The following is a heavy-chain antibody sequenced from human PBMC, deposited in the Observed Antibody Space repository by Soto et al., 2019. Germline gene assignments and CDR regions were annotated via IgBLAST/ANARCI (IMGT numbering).Heavy chain of an antibody. Sequence: QVQLVQSGAEVKKPGASVMVSCEATGDNVSGNYLHWVRQAPGQGLEWMGWIHHHSGATRYAQKFQGWVTMTRDTSISTDYLDLSSMNSNDTAVYYCLREGVGRTYGWFDPWGQGTLVTVSS. D-gene: IGHD2-8*01. V-gene: IGHV1-2*04. J-gene: IGHJ5*02. CDR3: LREGVGRTYGWFDP. CDR2: IHHHSGAT. CDR1: GDNVSGNY.